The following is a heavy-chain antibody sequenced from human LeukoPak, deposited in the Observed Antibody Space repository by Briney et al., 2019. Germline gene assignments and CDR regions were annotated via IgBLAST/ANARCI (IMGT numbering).Heavy chain of an antibody. CDR2: ISSTSTYI. CDR3: ARGMRQIDDAFDL. CDR1: GFTFSSYA. V-gene: IGHV3-21*01. Sequence: GGSLRLSCAASGFTFSSYAMSWVRQAPGKGLEWVSAISSTSTYIHDADSVKGRFTVYRDNAKKSLYLQMNSLRAEDTAMYYCARGMRQIDDAFDLWGQGTMVTVSS. J-gene: IGHJ3*01. D-gene: IGHD6-25*01.